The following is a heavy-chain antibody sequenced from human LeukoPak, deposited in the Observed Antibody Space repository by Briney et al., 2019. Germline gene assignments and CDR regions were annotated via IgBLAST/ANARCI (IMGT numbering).Heavy chain of an antibody. CDR3: VQPSQGYFQN. CDR2: IRNKNQGLTT. J-gene: IGHJ1*01. CDR1: GFDFSEHE. V-gene: IGHV3-72*01. D-gene: IGHD3-22*01. Sequence: PGGPLRLSCAASGFDFSEHEMDWVRQAPRKGLEWLARIRNKNQGLTTEYAASVRGRFAISRDDSSNSLHLQMTRLKIEDTAVYYCVQPSQGYFQNWGQGTLVTVSS.